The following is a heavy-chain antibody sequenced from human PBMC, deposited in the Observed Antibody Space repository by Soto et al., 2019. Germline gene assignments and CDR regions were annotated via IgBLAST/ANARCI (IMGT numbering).Heavy chain of an antibody. CDR1: GGSISSDIYY. Sequence: PSETLSLTCTVSGGSISSDIYYWAWIRQPPGEGLEWIGYIYYSGSTYYNPSLKSRVTISVDTSKNQFSLKLSSVTAADTAVYYCARAHFEAGYNWFDPWGQGTLVTVSS. D-gene: IGHD3-3*02. V-gene: IGHV4-30-4*08. J-gene: IGHJ5*02. CDR2: IYYSGST. CDR3: ARAHFEAGYNWFDP.